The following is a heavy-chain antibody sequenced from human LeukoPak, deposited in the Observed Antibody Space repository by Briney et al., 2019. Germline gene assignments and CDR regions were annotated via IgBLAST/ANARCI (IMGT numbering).Heavy chain of an antibody. CDR3: ARVWGYCSGGSCHFDY. D-gene: IGHD2-15*01. CDR1: GFTFSSYW. Sequence: GGSLRLSCAASGFTFSSYWMSWVRQAPGKGLEWVANIKQDGCEKYYVDSVKGRFTISRDNAKNSLYLQMNSLRAEDTAVYYCARVWGYCSGGSCHFDYWGQGTLVTVSS. V-gene: IGHV3-7*03. J-gene: IGHJ4*02. CDR2: IKQDGCEK.